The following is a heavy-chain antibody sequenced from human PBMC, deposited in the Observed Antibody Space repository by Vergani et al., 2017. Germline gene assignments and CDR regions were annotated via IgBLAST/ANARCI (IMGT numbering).Heavy chain of an antibody. CDR2: IKNTGYSI. CDR1: GFTFSSHA. D-gene: IGHD5-24*01. J-gene: IGHJ4*02. CDR3: GKGSDNYN. V-gene: IGHV3-23*01. Sequence: EVQLLQSEGAVVQPGGSLRLSCVASGFTFSSHATGCVRQGHGQGLEWVSSIKNTGYSIHYADSVEGRFTISRDNSKNTLYLQMNSLRVEDTVVYYCGKGSDNYNWGQGTMGTVSS.